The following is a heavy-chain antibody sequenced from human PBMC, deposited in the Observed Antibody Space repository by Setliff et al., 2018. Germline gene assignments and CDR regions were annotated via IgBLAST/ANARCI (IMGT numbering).Heavy chain of an antibody. J-gene: IGHJ4*02. CDR2: ISSSGAT. Sequence: PSETLSLTCSVSDDSFWGWIRQPPGKGLEWIATISSSGATNYNSSLKSRVTLSRDVAKRQFALNLRSVTAVDTAVYYCAREGRWDYNYPIYWGQGILVTVSS. CDR3: AREGRWDYNYPIY. D-gene: IGHD5-12*01. CDR1: DDSF. V-gene: IGHV4-59*04.